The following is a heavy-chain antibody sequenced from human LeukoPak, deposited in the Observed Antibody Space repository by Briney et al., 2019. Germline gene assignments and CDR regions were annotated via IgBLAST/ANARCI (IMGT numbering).Heavy chain of an antibody. CDR1: GFTFSTYA. V-gene: IGHV3-30-3*02. CDR3: AKQYRSRYYYDNSAYDY. CDR2: ISYDGSNT. J-gene: IGHJ4*02. Sequence: PGRSLRLSCAASGFTFSTYAMHWVRQAPGKGLEWVAVISYDGSNTYYADSVKGRFTISRDNSKNTLFLQLNSLSADDTAVYYCAKQYRSRYYYDNSAYDYWGQGTLVTVSS. D-gene: IGHD3-22*01.